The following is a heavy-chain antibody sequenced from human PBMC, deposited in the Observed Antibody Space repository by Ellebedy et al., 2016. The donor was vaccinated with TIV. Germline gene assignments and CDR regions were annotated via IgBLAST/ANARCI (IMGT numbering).Heavy chain of an antibody. CDR3: PKGRGGGSDSSAPRYYFDS. CDR1: GFTFNNYA. V-gene: IGHV3-23*01. Sequence: GESLKISCAASGFTFNNYAMSWVRQAPGKGLEWVSTISHTGSRTYYANSVEGRFIISRDNSKRTLYLQMNSLRAEDTAIYYCPKGRGGGSDSSAPRYYFDSWGLGTLVTVSS. D-gene: IGHD6-19*01. CDR2: ISHTGSRT. J-gene: IGHJ4*02.